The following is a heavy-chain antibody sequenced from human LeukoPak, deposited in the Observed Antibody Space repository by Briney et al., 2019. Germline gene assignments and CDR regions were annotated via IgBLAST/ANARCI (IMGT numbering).Heavy chain of an antibody. J-gene: IGHJ4*02. CDR2: IYTSGST. D-gene: IGHD1-14*01. CDR1: GGSISSGCYY. V-gene: IGHV4-61*02. CDR3: ATDRLDGPGGR. Sequence: SETLSLTCTVSGGSISSGCYYWSWIPQPAGKGLEWIGRIYTSGSTNYNPSLKSRVTISEDTSKNQFSLKLSSVTAAARALYYRATDRLDGPGGRWGQGTLVTVSS.